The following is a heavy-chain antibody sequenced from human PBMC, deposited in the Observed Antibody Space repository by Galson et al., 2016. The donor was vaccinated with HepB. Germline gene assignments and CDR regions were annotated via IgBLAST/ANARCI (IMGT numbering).Heavy chain of an antibody. J-gene: IGHJ4*02. V-gene: IGHV1-18*01. CDR3: ARGPHSSSPLDY. Sequence: SCKASGYTFTYYGISWVRQAPGQGLEWMGWISAHNGNTNYGQNFQDRLTLTRDTSTNTAYMDLRSLRSDDTAMYFCARGPHSSSPLDYWGQGTMLIVSS. D-gene: IGHD2-2*01. CDR2: ISAHNGNT. CDR1: GYTFTYYG.